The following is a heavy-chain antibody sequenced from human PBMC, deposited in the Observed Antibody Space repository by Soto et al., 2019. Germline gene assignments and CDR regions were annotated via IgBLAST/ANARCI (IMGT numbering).Heavy chain of an antibody. CDR1: GGSISSTNW. Sequence: PSETLSLTCAVSGGSISSTNWWSWVRQPPGKGLEWIGEIHHGGNTNYNPSLKSRVTISVDKSKNQFSLKLNSATAADTAVYYCARPLGSSWSFDPWGQGTLVTVSS. V-gene: IGHV4-4*02. J-gene: IGHJ5*02. CDR2: IHHGGNT. D-gene: IGHD6-13*01. CDR3: ARPLGSSWSFDP.